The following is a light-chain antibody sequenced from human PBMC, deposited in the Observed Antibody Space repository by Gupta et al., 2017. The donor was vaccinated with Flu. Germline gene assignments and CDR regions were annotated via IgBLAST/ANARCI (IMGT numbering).Light chain of an antibody. V-gene: IGKV1-39*01. J-gene: IGKJ1*01. CDR3: QQSYSTPT. CDR1: QSISSY. CDR2: AAS. Sequence: DIQMTQSPSSLSASVGDRVTITCRASQSISSYLNWYQQKPGKAPKLLIYAASSLQSGVTSRFSGSGSGTDFTLTISSLQPEDFGTYYCQQSYSTPTFGQGTKVEIK.